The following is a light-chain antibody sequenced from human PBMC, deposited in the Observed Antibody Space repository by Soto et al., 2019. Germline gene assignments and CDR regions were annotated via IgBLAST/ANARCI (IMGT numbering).Light chain of an antibody. J-gene: IGKJ1*01. Sequence: DIQMTQSPSTLSASVGDRVTIACRASQSISSYLNWYQQKPGEAPKLLIYGALYLEDGVPSRFSGSGSGTEFTLTITSLHPEDFATYYCQQSYNTPRTFGQGTKVEIK. V-gene: IGKV1-39*01. CDR1: QSISSY. CDR3: QQSYNTPRT. CDR2: GAL.